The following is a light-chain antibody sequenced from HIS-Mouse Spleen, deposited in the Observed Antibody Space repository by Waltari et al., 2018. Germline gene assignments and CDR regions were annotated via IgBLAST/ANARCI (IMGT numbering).Light chain of an antibody. CDR3: QQYNNCPLT. CDR2: GAS. Sequence: EIVMTQSPATLSVSPGERATLSCRASQSVSSNLAWYQQKPGQAPRLLIYGASTRATGIPARLSGSGSGTEFTLTISSMQSEDFAVYYCQQYNNCPLTFGGGTKVEIK. CDR1: QSVSSN. V-gene: IGKV3-15*01. J-gene: IGKJ4*01.